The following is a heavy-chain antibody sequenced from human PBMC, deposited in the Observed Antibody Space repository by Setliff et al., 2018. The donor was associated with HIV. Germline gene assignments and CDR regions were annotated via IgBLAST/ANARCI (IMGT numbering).Heavy chain of an antibody. J-gene: IGHJ5*02. Sequence: SETLSLTCTVSGGSIISGDHYWSWIRQPPGKGLEWIDYIYYSGSTYYNRSLESRLTISIDTSKNQFSLKLTSVTAADTAMYYCASRIYYYDESRVLREEGFVPWGQGTLVTVSS. CDR2: IYYSGST. V-gene: IGHV4-30-4*08. D-gene: IGHD3-22*01. CDR1: GGSIISGDHY. CDR3: ASRIYYYDESRVLREEGFVP.